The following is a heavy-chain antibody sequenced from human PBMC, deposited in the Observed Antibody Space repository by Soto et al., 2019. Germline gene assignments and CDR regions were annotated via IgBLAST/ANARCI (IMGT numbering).Heavy chain of an antibody. CDR3: ARASYCASPSCYKHYYYGMDT. J-gene: IGHJ6*02. V-gene: IGHV1-18*04. D-gene: IGHD2-2*02. Sequence: QDQLVQSGAEVKKPGASVKISCEASGYTFTSHGIIWVRQAPGQGLEWLGWISTYNSRTHYAQKVQGRVTMTTDTSTSTANLDLRSLTFDDTAVYYCARASYCASPSCYKHYYYGMDTWGQGTTVTVSS. CDR1: GYTFTSHG. CDR2: ISTYNSRT.